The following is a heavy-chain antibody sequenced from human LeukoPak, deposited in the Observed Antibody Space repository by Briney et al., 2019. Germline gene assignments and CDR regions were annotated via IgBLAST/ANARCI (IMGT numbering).Heavy chain of an antibody. Sequence: GGSLRLSCAASGFTFSAYSMNWVRQAPGKGLEWVSYISTTTSPIYYADSVKGRFTISRDNTKNSLYLQMNNLRAEDTAIYYCAKEAVAGTNWFDPWGQGTLVTVSS. J-gene: IGHJ5*02. CDR2: ISTTTSPI. V-gene: IGHV3-48*01. CDR3: AKEAVAGTNWFDP. D-gene: IGHD6-19*01. CDR1: GFTFSAYS.